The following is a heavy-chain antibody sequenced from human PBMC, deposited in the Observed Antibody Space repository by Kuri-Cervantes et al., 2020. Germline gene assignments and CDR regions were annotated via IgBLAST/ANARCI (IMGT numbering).Heavy chain of an antibody. Sequence: SGPTLVKPTETLTLTCTVSGFSLSNARMGVSWIRQPPGKALKWLAHIFSNDEKSYSTSLKSRLTISKDTSKSQVVLTMTNMDPVDTATYYCAHSSTAMVFGVDYWGQGTLVTVSS. CDR1: GFSLSNARMG. D-gene: IGHD5-18*01. CDR3: AHSSTAMVFGVDY. CDR2: IFSNDEK. J-gene: IGHJ4*02. V-gene: IGHV2-26*01.